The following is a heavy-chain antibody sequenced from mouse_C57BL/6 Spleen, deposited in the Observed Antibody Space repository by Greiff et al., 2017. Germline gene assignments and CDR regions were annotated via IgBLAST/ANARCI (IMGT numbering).Heavy chain of an antibody. V-gene: IGHV1-69*01. CDR2: IDPSDSYT. Sequence: QVQLQQPGAELVMPGASVKLSCKASGSTFTSYWMHWVKQRPGQGLEWIGEIDPSDSYTTYNQKFKGKSTLPVDKSYSTAYIQLCRLTSEHPAVYYLARNYGSLGPWYFDVWGTGTTVTVSS. CDR1: GSTFTSYW. J-gene: IGHJ1*03. D-gene: IGHD1-1*01. CDR3: ARNYGSLGPWYFDV.